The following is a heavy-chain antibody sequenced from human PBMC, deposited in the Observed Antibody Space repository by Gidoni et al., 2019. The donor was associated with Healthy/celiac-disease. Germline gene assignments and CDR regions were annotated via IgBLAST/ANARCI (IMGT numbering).Heavy chain of an antibody. CDR3: ARVRHYGSGRYWGFG. V-gene: IGHV1-8*01. CDR2: MNPNSGNT. Sequence: MNPNSGNTGYAQKFQGRVTMTRNTSISTAYMELSSLRSEDTAVYYCARVRHYGSGRYWGFGWGQGTLVTVSS. D-gene: IGHD3-10*01. J-gene: IGHJ4*02.